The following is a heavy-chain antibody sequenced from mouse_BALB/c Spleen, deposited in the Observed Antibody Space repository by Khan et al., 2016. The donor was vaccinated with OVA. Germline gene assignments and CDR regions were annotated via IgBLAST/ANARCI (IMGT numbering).Heavy chain of an antibody. CDR3: ARRGLRWDFDY. Sequence: VQLQQPGAELAKPGVSVKMSCKASGYTFINYWILWVKQRPGQGLEWIGYINPSTGYTEYNQNFKDKATLTADKSSSTAYMQLSSLTSEDSAVYYCARRGLRWDFDYWGQGTTLTVSS. D-gene: IGHD1-1*01. J-gene: IGHJ2*01. CDR2: INPSTGYT. V-gene: IGHV1-7*01. CDR1: GYTFINYW.